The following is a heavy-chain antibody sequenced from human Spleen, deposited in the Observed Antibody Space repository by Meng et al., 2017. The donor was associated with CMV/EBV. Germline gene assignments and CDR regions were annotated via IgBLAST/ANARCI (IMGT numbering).Heavy chain of an antibody. CDR1: GFTFSSYE. D-gene: IGHD3-3*01. Sequence: GESLKISCAASGFTFSSYEMNWVRQAPGKGLEWVSYISSSGSTIYYADSVKGRFTISRDNAKNSLYLQMNSLRAEDTAVYYCARRDDFWSGYSNYFDYWGQGTLVTVSS. V-gene: IGHV3-48*03. J-gene: IGHJ4*02. CDR2: ISSSGSTI. CDR3: ARRDDFWSGYSNYFDY.